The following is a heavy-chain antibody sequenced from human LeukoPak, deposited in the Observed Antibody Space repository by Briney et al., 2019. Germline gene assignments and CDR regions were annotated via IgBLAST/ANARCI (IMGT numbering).Heavy chain of an antibody. CDR3: ARDSTRDRAFDI. CDR2: IYTSGST. V-gene: IGHV4-61*02. Sequence: SETLSLTCTVSGGSISSGSYYWSWIRQPAGKGLEWIGRIYTSGSTNYNPSLKSRFTISVDTSKNQFSLKLSSVTAADTAVYYCARDSTRDRAFDIWGQGTMVTVSS. D-gene: IGHD2/OR15-2a*01. CDR1: GGSISSGSYY. J-gene: IGHJ3*02.